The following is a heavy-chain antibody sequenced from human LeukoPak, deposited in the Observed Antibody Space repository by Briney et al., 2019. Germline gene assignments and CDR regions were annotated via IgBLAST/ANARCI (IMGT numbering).Heavy chain of an antibody. CDR2: IYYSGNT. Sequence: SETLSLTCTVAGGSISSGSYWWTWIRQDPVKGLEWIGYIYYSGNTYYNPSLRSRVNISVDTSKNQFSLNLNSVTAADTAVYFCARGHSTSSPYFCNGMDVWGQGTTVTVS. J-gene: IGHJ6*02. D-gene: IGHD6-6*01. V-gene: IGHV4-31*03. CDR1: GGSISSGSYW. CDR3: ARGHSTSSPYFCNGMDV.